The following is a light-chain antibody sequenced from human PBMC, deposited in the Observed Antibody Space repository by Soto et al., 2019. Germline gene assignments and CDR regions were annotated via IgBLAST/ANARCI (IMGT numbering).Light chain of an antibody. V-gene: IGKV3-20*01. CDR2: RAS. CDR1: QSVSSNY. J-gene: IGKJ4*01. Sequence: EIVLTQSPGTLSLSPGERATLSCRASQSVSSNYVAWYQQKPGQTPKVLIYRASSRATGIPDRFSGSGSGTDFTLTISRLEPEDFAVYYCQQYNNWPTFGGGTKVDIK. CDR3: QQYNNWPT.